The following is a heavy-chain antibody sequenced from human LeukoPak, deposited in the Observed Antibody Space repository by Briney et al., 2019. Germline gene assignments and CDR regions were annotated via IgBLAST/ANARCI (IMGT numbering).Heavy chain of an antibody. CDR1: GYTFTSYY. CDR3: ARDAAYCSGGSCYFPPGY. V-gene: IGHV1-46*01. Sequence: ASVKVSCKASGYTFTSYYMHWVRQAPGHGLEWMGIINPSGGSTSYAQKFQGRVTMTRDTSTSTVYMELSSLRSEDTAVYYCARDAAYCSGGSCYFPPGYWGQGTLVTVSS. J-gene: IGHJ4*02. D-gene: IGHD2-15*01. CDR2: INPSGGST.